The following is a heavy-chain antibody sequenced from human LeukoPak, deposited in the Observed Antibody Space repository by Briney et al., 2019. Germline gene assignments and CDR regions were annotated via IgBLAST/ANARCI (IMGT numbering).Heavy chain of an antibody. V-gene: IGHV1-69*04. J-gene: IGHJ3*02. D-gene: IGHD1-26*01. CDR2: IIPSDGFT. CDR1: GGTFSSYA. Sequence: GASVKVSCKASGGTFSSYAISWVRQAPGQGLEWMGMIIPSDGFTTYAQKFQGRLTMTRDMSTSTAYMELSSLRSEDTAVYYCARDRPDPVFSYSGSYWLAFDIWGQGTMVTVSS. CDR3: ARDRPDPVFSYSGSYWLAFDI.